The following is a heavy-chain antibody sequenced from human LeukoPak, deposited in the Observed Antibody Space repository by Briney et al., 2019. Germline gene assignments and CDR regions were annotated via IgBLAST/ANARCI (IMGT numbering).Heavy chain of an antibody. CDR1: GYTFTGFY. CDR3: ARAFVPVAAPDGFDY. D-gene: IGHD6-19*01. Sequence: ASVKVSCKASGYTFTGFYMHWVRQAPGQGLEWMGWIDANSGGTKYAQNFQGRVTMTRDTSIGTAYMELSRLRPDDTAVYYCARAFVPVAAPDGFDYWGQGTLVTVSS. V-gene: IGHV1-2*02. CDR2: IDANSGGT. J-gene: IGHJ4*02.